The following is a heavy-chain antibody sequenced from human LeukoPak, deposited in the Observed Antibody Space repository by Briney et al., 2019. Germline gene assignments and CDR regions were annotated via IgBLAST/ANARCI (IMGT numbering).Heavy chain of an antibody. CDR3: ARVTYYYDSSAYYPPGYFDY. J-gene: IGHJ4*02. CDR1: GYSINTSYY. Sequence: PSETLSLTCDVSGYSINTSYYWGWIRQPPGKGLEWIGAIYHIGSTYYNPSLQSRVTISVDTSKNQFSLRLNSVTAADTAMYYCARVTYYYDSSAYYPPGYFDYWGQGALVTVSS. V-gene: IGHV4-38-2*01. CDR2: IYHIGST. D-gene: IGHD3-22*01.